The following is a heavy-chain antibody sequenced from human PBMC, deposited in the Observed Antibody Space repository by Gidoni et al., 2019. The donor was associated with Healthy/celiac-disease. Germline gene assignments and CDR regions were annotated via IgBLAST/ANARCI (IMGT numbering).Heavy chain of an antibody. D-gene: IGHD1-26*01. CDR3: ARDTRAAFDI. CDR1: GYTFTSYA. Sequence: QVQLVQSGAEVKKPGASVKVSCKASGYTFTSYAMHWVRQAPGQRLEWMGWINAGNGNTKYAQKFQGRVTITRDTSASTEYMELSSRRSEDTAVYYCARDTRAAFDIWGQGTMVTVSS. V-gene: IGHV1-3*01. CDR2: INAGNGNT. J-gene: IGHJ3*02.